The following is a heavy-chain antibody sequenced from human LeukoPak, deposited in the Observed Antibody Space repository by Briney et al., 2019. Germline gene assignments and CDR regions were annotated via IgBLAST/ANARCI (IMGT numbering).Heavy chain of an antibody. CDR2: INQYGNET. CDR1: GFTYGYYW. Sequence: PGGSLRLSCEPSGFTYGYYWMTWVRQAPGEGLEWVANINQYGNETYYVDSVKGRFFIFRDNVKNSLYLQMNRLRAEDTAVYYCARDYGDYWGQGTLVTVSS. V-gene: IGHV3-7*01. J-gene: IGHJ4*02. D-gene: IGHD4-17*01. CDR3: ARDYGDY.